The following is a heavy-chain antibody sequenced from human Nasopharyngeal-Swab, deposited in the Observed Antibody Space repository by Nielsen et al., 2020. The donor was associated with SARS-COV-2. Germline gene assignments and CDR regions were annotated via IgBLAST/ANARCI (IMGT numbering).Heavy chain of an antibody. V-gene: IGHV4-31*02. CDR1: GGSIGSDFSY. CDR2: IYYSGST. Sequence: SETLSLTCTVSGGSIGSDFSYWTWLRQHPGKGLEWIGHIYYSGSTYYNPSLQSRVSISVETSKTQFSLKLSSVTAGDTAVYYWATGRDAYKSGHWGQGTLVTVSS. J-gene: IGHJ4*02. D-gene: IGHD5-24*01. CDR3: ATGRDAYKSGH.